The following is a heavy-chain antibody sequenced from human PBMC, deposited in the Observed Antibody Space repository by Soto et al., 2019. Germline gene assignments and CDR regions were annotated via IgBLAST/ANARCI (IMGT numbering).Heavy chain of an antibody. Sequence: PGESLNLSFKGSGYTFTNYWIGWVRQMPGKGPEWMGIIYPGDSDTKYNPSFQGQVTISADKSITTTYLQWSSLKASDTAIYYCAASIFYYGMDVWGQGTTVTVSS. CDR1: GYTFTNYW. J-gene: IGHJ6*02. CDR2: IYPGDSDT. CDR3: AASIFYYGMDV. V-gene: IGHV5-51*01.